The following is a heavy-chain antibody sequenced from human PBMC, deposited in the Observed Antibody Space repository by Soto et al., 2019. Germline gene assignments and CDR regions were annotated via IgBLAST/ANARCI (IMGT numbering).Heavy chain of an antibody. Sequence: QVQLQESGPGLVGPSQTLSLTCSVSGGSVSSGGYYWTWIRQHPGKGLEWIGYISYRGSTYYRPYLESRVDISMDTSKNQFSLKLTSVNAADTALYYCARTSASFHYYAPDVWGQGTTVTVSS. J-gene: IGHJ6*02. CDR1: GGSVSSGGYY. V-gene: IGHV4-31*03. CDR3: ARTSASFHYYAPDV. D-gene: IGHD2-2*01. CDR2: ISYRGST.